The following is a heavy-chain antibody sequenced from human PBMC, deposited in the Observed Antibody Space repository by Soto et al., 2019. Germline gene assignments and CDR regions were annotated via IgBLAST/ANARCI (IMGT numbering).Heavy chain of an antibody. CDR1: GYTFTSYG. Sequence: QVQLVQSGAEVKKPGASVQVSCKASGYTFTSYGIIWVRQAPGQGLEWMGWISAYNGNTNYAQKLQGRVTMTTDTYTSTAYMDLRRLRSDDTAVYYCARVGYCSSTSCYHATFYYYGMDVWGQGTTVTVSS. CDR3: ARVGYCSSTSCYHATFYYYGMDV. CDR2: ISAYNGNT. V-gene: IGHV1-18*01. J-gene: IGHJ6*02. D-gene: IGHD2-2*01.